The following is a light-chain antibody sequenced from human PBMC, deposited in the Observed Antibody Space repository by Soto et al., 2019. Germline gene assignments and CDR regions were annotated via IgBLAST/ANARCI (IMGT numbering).Light chain of an antibody. Sequence: DIQMTQSPSSLSASVGDRVTITCRASQGISNYLAWYQQKPGTVPKLLISAASTLQTGVPSRFSGCGSVTDFTPAISSLQPEDVATYYCQKYNSAPWTFGQGTKVDIK. CDR3: QKYNSAPWT. J-gene: IGKJ1*01. V-gene: IGKV1-27*01. CDR2: AAS. CDR1: QGISNY.